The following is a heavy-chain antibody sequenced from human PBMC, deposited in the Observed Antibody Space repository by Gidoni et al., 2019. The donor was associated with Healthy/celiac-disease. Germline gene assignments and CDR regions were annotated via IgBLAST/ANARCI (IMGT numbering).Heavy chain of an antibody. D-gene: IGHD3-22*01. CDR3: AKKAYYYDSSGYFYDY. Sequence: EVQLLESGGGLVQPGGSLRLPCAASGFTFSSYAMSWVRQAPGKGLEWVSAISGSGGSTYYADSVKGRFTISRDNSKNTLYLQMNSLRAEDTAVYYCAKKAYYYDSSGYFYDYWGQGTLVTVSS. V-gene: IGHV3-23*01. CDR1: GFTFSSYA. CDR2: ISGSGGST. J-gene: IGHJ4*02.